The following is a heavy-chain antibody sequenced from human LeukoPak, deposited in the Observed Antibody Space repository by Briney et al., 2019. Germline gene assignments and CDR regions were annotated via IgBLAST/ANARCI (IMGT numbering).Heavy chain of an antibody. CDR2: ISGSGSGGST. Sequence: GGSLRLSCAASGFTFSSSAMSWVRQAPGKGLEWVSSISGSGSGGSTYYADSVKGRFTISRDNSKNTLYLQMNSLRAEDTAVYYCARDGDFWSGYSSLNMDVWGKGTTATVSS. D-gene: IGHD3-3*01. CDR3: ARDGDFWSGYSSLNMDV. V-gene: IGHV3-23*01. J-gene: IGHJ6*03. CDR1: GFTFSSSA.